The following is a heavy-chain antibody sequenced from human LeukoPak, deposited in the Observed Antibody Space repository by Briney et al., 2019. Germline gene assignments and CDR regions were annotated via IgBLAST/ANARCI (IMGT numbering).Heavy chain of an antibody. CDR1: GFTFSSYS. Sequence: GGSLRLSCAASGFTFSSYSMNWVRQAQGKGLEWVSSISSSSSYIYYADSVKGRFTISRDNAKNSLYLQMNSLRAEDTAVYYCARGSSPKSYFDYWGQGTLVTVSS. J-gene: IGHJ4*02. V-gene: IGHV3-21*01. D-gene: IGHD6-19*01. CDR3: ARGSSPKSYFDY. CDR2: ISSSSSYI.